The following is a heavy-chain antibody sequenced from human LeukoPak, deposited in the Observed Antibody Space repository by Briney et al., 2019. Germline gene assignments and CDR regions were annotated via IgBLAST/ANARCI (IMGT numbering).Heavy chain of an antibody. CDR1: GYSISSGYY. Sequence: PSETLSLTCAVSGYSISSGYYWGWIRQPPGKGLEWIGSIYHTGRTYYNPSLKSRVTISVDTSKNQFSLKLNSMTAADTAVYHCARSVDRDWVDGFDIWGQGTLVTVSS. CDR2: IYHTGRT. V-gene: IGHV4-38-2*01. J-gene: IGHJ3*02. CDR3: ARSVDRDWVDGFDI. D-gene: IGHD3/OR15-3a*01.